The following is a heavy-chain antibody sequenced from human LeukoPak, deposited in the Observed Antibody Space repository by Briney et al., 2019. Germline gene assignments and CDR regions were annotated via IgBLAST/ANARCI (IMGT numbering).Heavy chain of an antibody. J-gene: IGHJ4*02. CDR2: ISSSGSTI. CDR3: AKDQESVVPAAMLDY. Sequence: GGSLRLSCAASGFTFSSYEMNWVRQAPGKGLEWVSYISSSGSTIYYADSVKGRFTISRDNAKNSLYLQMNSLRAEDTAVYYCAKDQESVVPAAMLDYWGQGTLVTVSS. D-gene: IGHD2-2*01. CDR1: GFTFSSYE. V-gene: IGHV3-48*03.